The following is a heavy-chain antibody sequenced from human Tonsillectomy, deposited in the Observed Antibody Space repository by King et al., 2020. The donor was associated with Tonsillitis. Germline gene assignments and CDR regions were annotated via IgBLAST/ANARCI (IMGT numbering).Heavy chain of an antibody. CDR3: AKEVAVAGGLDY. D-gene: IGHD6-19*01. Sequence: HVQLVESGGGVVQPGRSLRLSCAASGFTFSSYGMHWVRQAPGKGLEWMAVISYDGSNKYYADSVKGRFTISRDNSKNTLYLQMNSLRAEDTAVYYCAKEVAVAGGLDYWGQGALVTVSS. V-gene: IGHV3-30*18. CDR2: ISYDGSNK. CDR1: GFTFSSYG. J-gene: IGHJ4*02.